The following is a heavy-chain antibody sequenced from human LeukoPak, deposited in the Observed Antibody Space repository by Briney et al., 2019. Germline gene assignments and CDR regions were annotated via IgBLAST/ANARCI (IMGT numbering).Heavy chain of an antibody. CDR2: INPSGGNK. V-gene: IGHV1-46*01. CDR1: GYILTNYY. D-gene: IGHD3-22*01. J-gene: IGHJ3*02. Sequence: SVTVSCMASGYILTNYYMHWVRQAPGQGLEWMAPINPSGGNKRYSQKFQGRITVTRDTPASTVYMELSSLRSEDTAVYYCAKRVSRYDSSGYYSLGAFDIWGQGTMVTVSS. CDR3: AKRVSRYDSSGYYSLGAFDI.